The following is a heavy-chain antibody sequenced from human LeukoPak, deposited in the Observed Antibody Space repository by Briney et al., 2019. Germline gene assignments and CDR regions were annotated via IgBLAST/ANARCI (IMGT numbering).Heavy chain of an antibody. V-gene: IGHV4-59*02. Sequence: PSETLSLTCTVSGGSVTAYYWSWIRQPPGKTLEWIGYVYHSGSTDYNLSLKSRVSMSIDTSKNQFSLRLRSVTAADTAIYYCARVPAQYYFDFWGQGALVTVSS. J-gene: IGHJ4*02. CDR1: GGSVTAYY. CDR2: VYHSGST. D-gene: IGHD2/OR15-2a*01. CDR3: ARVPAQYYFDF.